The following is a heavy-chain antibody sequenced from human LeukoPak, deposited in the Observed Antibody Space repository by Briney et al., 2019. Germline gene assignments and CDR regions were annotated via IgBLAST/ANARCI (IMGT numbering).Heavy chain of an antibody. Sequence: AAVKVSCKASGYTFTGYYMHWVRQAPGQGLEWMGWINPNSGGTNYAQKFQGRVTMTRDTSISTAYMELSRLRSDDTAVYYCAREAVAIVVVLAAHDAFDIWGQGTMVTVSS. CDR3: AREAVAIVVVLAAHDAFDI. D-gene: IGHD2-2*01. J-gene: IGHJ3*02. V-gene: IGHV1-2*02. CDR1: GYTFTGYY. CDR2: INPNSGGT.